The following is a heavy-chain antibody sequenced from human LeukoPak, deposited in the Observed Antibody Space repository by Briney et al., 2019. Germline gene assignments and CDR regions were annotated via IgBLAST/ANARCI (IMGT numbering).Heavy chain of an antibody. CDR3: ATPNDMLNI. V-gene: IGHV3-15*01. CDR1: GITFNNAW. Sequence: GGSLRLSCAASGITFNNAWMSWVRQAPGKGLEWVGRIKSKSDGGTTDYAAPVKGRFTISRDDSKNTLYLQMNSLKTEDTGVYYCATPNDMLNIWGRGTLVTVSS. J-gene: IGHJ4*02. D-gene: IGHD3-9*01. CDR2: IKSKSDGGTT.